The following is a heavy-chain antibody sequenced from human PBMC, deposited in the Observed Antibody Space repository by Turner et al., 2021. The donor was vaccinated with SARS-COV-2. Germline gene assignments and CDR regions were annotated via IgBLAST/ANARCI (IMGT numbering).Heavy chain of an antibody. Sequence: QVQLVEPGGGVVQPGRSLRLSCAASGFNFSSYAMHWVRQAPGKGLEGVAVISYDGSNKYYADSVKGRFTLSRDNSKNTLYLQMNSLRAEDTAVYYCARDSPYCTNGVCYTSYYGMDVWGQGTTVTVSS. CDR1: GFNFSSYA. D-gene: IGHD2-8*01. V-gene: IGHV3-30*04. CDR3: ARDSPYCTNGVCYTSYYGMDV. CDR2: ISYDGSNK. J-gene: IGHJ6*02.